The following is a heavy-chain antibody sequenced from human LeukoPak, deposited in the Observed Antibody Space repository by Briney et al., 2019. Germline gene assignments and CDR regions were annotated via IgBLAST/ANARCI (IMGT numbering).Heavy chain of an antibody. J-gene: IGHJ4*02. V-gene: IGHV4-34*01. D-gene: IGHD3-9*01. CDR2: INHSGST. CDR3: ARCLRYFDWLSPYYFDY. CDR1: GGSFSGYY. Sequence: ASETLSLTCAVYGGSFSGYYWSWIRQPPGKGLEWIGEINHSGSTNYNPSLKSRVTISVDTSKNQFSLKLSSVTAADTAVYYCARCLRYFDWLSPYYFDYWGQGTLVTVSS.